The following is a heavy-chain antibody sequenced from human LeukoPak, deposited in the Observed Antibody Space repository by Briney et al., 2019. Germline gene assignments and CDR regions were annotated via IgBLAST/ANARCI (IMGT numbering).Heavy chain of an antibody. CDR3: AKLGGYCSSTACYTPPYYYYYGVDV. V-gene: IGHV3-23*01. CDR1: GFTFSTYA. J-gene: IGHJ6*02. Sequence: GGSLRLSCVAPGFTFSTYAMSWVRQAPGKGLEWVSTISGSGSSTYYADSVTGRFTISRDNSKNTLYLQMNSLTAEDTAVYYCAKLGGYCSSTACYTPPYYYYYGVDVWGQGTTVPVSS. D-gene: IGHD2-2*01. CDR2: ISGSGSST.